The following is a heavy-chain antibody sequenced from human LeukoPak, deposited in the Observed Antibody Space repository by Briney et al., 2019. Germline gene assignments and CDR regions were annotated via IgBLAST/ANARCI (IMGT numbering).Heavy chain of an antibody. CDR1: GFTFSSYG. CDR2: ISYDGSNK. D-gene: IGHD6-19*01. Sequence: GGSLRLSCAASGFTFSSYGMHWVRQAPGKGLEWVAVISYDGSNKYYADSVKGRFTISRDNSKNTLYLQMNSLRAEDTAVYCCAKGPRQWLVTGAFDIWGQGTMVTVSS. J-gene: IGHJ3*02. V-gene: IGHV3-30*18. CDR3: AKGPRQWLVTGAFDI.